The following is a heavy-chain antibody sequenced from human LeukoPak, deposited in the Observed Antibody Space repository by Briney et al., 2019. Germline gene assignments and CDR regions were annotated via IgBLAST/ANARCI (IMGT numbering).Heavy chain of an antibody. CDR1: GFTFGDYA. D-gene: IGHD6-19*01. J-gene: IGHJ6*02. CDR3: AKTIAVASYYYYGMDV. V-gene: IGHV3-23*01. Sequence: GGSLRLSCTGSGFTFGDYAMSWVRQAPGKGLEWVSAISGSGGSTYYVDSVKGRFTISRDNSKNTLYLQMNSLRAEDTAVYYCAKTIAVASYYYYGMDVWGQGTTVTVSS. CDR2: ISGSGGST.